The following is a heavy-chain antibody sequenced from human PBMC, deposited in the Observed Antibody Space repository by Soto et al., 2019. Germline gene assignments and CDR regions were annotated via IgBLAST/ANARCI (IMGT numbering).Heavy chain of an antibody. CDR2: ISGSGGST. CDR1: GFTFSGYA. D-gene: IGHD2-2*01. V-gene: IGHV3-23*01. Sequence: PGGSLRLSCAASGFTFSGYAMSWVRQAPGKGLEWVSAISGSGGSTYYADSVKGRFTISRDNSKNTLYLQMNSLRAEDTAVYYCAKGQLPYYYMDVWGKGTTVTVSS. J-gene: IGHJ6*03. CDR3: AKGQLPYYYMDV.